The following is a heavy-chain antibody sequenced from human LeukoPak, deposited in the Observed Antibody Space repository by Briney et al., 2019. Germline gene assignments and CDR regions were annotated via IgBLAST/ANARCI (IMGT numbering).Heavy chain of an antibody. CDR1: GFTVSSNY. CDR3: ARVTPGWFGEFYFDY. V-gene: IGHV3-53*01. D-gene: IGHD3-10*01. CDR2: IYSGGST. J-gene: IGHJ4*02. Sequence: GGSLRLSCEASGFTVSSNYMSWVRQAPGKGLEWVSVIYSGGSTYYADSVKGRFTISRDNSKNTLYLQMNSLRAEDTAVYYCARVTPGWFGEFYFDYWGQGTLVTVSS.